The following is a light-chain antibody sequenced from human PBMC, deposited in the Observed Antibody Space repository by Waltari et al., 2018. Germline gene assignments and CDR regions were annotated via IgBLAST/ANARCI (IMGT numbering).Light chain of an antibody. CDR1: QSINTW. Sequence: DIQMTQSPSTLSAFIGDRVTITCRASQSINTWLAWYQQRPGNAPKLLLYAASSLESGVPSRFSGSGSGTEFTLTISSLQPDDFATYYCQQYNTYFTFGPGTKVDIK. CDR3: QQYNTYFT. V-gene: IGKV1-5*03. CDR2: AAS. J-gene: IGKJ3*01.